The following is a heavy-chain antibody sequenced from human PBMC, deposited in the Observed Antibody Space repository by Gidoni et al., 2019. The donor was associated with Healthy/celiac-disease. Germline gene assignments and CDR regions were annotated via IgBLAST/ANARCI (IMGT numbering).Heavy chain of an antibody. V-gene: IGHV3-15*01. CDR2: IKSKTDGGTT. J-gene: IGHJ6*02. CDR1: GFTFSNAC. CDR3: TTDPGSYCTNGVCYGDYYYGMDV. D-gene: IGHD2-8*01. Sequence: EVQLVESGGCLVKPGGSLRLSWAASGFTFSNACVRWVRQAPGKGLEWVGRIKSKTDGGTTDYAAPVKGRFTISRDDSKNTLYLQMNSLKTEDTAVYYCTTDPGSYCTNGVCYGDYYYGMDVWGQGTTVTVSS.